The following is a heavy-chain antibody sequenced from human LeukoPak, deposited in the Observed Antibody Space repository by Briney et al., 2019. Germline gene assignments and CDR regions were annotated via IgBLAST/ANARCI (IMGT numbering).Heavy chain of an antibody. V-gene: IGHV3-13*01. D-gene: IGHD3-3*01. CDR1: GFTFSSYD. CDR2: IGTAGDT. J-gene: IGHJ3*02. CDR3: ARGEVNLVFTDYAFDT. Sequence: GGSLRLSCAASGFTFSSYDMHWVRQATGKGLEWVSAIGTAGDTYYPGSVKGRFTISRENAKNSLYLQMNSLRAGDTAVYYCARGEVNLVFTDYAFDTWGKGKMVTASS.